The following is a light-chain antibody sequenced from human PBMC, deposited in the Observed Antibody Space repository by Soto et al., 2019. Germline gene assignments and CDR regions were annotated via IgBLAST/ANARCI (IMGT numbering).Light chain of an antibody. CDR3: HQYGSSPQT. Sequence: EIVLTQSPGTLSLSPGERATLFCRASQSVGNNFLAWYQQKPGQAPTLLIYDASSRASGLPDRFSGSGSETDFTLTVSRLEPEDFAVYFCHQYGSSPQTFGQGTKVEI. J-gene: IGKJ1*01. CDR2: DAS. V-gene: IGKV3-20*01. CDR1: QSVGNNF.